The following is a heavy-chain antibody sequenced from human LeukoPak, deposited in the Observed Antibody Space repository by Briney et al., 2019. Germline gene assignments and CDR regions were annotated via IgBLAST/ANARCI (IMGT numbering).Heavy chain of an antibody. CDR3: AKPQYRAQIGVFDY. CDR2: ITGNGATT. V-gene: IGHV3-23*01. CDR1: GFSFSSHE. D-gene: IGHD6-6*01. Sequence: PGGSLRLSCAASGFSFSSHEMTWVRQAPGMGLEWVSVITGNGATTLYADSVKGRFTISRDNSKNTLYLQMSSLRAEDTAVYYCAKPQYRAQIGVFDYWGQGTLVTVSS. J-gene: IGHJ4*02.